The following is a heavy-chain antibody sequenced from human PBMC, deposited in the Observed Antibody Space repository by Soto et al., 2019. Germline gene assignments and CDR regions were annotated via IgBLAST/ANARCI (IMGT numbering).Heavy chain of an antibody. CDR2: IDPSDSYT. D-gene: IGHD2-15*01. J-gene: IGHJ6*02. V-gene: IGHV5-10-1*01. Sequence: GESLKISCNVSGYSFTSYWISWVRQMPGKGLEWMGRIDPSDSYTNYSPSFQGHVTISADKSISTAYLQWSSLKASDTAMYYCAIPPYCSGGSCYSDYYYYGMDVWGQGTTVTVSS. CDR3: AIPPYCSGGSCYSDYYYYGMDV. CDR1: GYSFTSYW.